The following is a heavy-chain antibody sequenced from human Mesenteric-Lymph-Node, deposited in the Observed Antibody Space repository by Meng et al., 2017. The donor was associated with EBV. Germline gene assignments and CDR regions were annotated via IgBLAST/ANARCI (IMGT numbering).Heavy chain of an antibody. D-gene: IGHD3-16*01. Sequence: QVSLQQWGAGLLKPSGTLSLTCAVYGGSFSDYYWTWIRQPPGKGLEWIGEVNHAGTTIYNPSLESRVTISVDTSKNQFSLKLTSVTAADTAVYFCAALGSFASSIDPWGQGTLVTVSS. CDR1: GGSFSDYY. V-gene: IGHV4-34*01. CDR3: AALGSFASSIDP. CDR2: VNHAGTT. J-gene: IGHJ5*02.